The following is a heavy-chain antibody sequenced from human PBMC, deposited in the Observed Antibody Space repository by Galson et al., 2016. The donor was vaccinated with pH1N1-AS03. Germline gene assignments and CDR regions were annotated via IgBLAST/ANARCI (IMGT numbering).Heavy chain of an antibody. D-gene: IGHD3-22*01. V-gene: IGHV3-7*01. CDR3: ATGQVDDTDY. CDR1: GITFSTYW. J-gene: IGHJ4*02. Sequence: SLRLSCAASGITFSTYWMSWVRQAPGKGLEWVANIKLDGSEKYYVDSVKGRFTISRDNAKNSLSLQMNNLRAEDTAMYYCATGQVDDTDYWGLGTLVTVSS. CDR2: IKLDGSEK.